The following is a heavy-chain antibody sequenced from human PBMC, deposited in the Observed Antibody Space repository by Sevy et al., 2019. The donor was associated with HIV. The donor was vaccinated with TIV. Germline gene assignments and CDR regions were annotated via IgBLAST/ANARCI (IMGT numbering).Heavy chain of an antibody. Sequence: GGSLRLSCGASGFTFSRYSMNWVRQAPGKGLEWVSSISSGNSYIYYEDSVKGRFTISRDNAKNSLYLHMNSLRAEDTAVYYFARGSGAVVAGNYFDYWGQGILVTVSS. CDR1: GFTFSRYS. CDR3: ARGSGAVVAGNYFDY. V-gene: IGHV3-21*01. D-gene: IGHD6-19*01. J-gene: IGHJ4*02. CDR2: ISSGNSYI.